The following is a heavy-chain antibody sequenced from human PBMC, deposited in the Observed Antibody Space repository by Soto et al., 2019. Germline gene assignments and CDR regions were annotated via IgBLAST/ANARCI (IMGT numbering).Heavy chain of an antibody. V-gene: IGHV3-23*01. CDR3: AHSYYYDSSGYDYDP. Sequence: VQLLESGGGLVQPGGSLRLSCAASGFTFSSYAMSWVRQAPGKGLEWVSAISGSGGSTYYADSVKGRFTISRDNSKNTLYLQMNSLRAEDTAVYYCAHSYYYDSSGYDYDPWGQGTLVTVSS. D-gene: IGHD3-22*01. CDR2: ISGSGGST. J-gene: IGHJ5*02. CDR1: GFTFSSYA.